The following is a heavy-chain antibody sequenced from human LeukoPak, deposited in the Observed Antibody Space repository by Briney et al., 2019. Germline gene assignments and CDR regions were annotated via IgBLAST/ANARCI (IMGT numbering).Heavy chain of an antibody. J-gene: IGHJ4*02. Sequence: ASVKVSCKASGYTFSGYYMHWVRQAPGQGLEWMGWINPSSGDTNYLQEFQDRVTMTRDTSISTAYMELSGLRSDDTAVYFCARGGMSQWDPFDYWGQGTLITVSS. CDR1: GYTFSGYY. CDR2: INPSSGDT. CDR3: ARGGMSQWDPFDY. V-gene: IGHV1-2*02. D-gene: IGHD1-26*01.